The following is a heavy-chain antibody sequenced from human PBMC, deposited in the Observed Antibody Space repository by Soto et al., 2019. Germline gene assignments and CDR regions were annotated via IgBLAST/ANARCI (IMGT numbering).Heavy chain of an antibody. Sequence: PGGSLRLSCAASGFTFSSYAMSWVRQAPGKGLEWVSAISGSGGSTYYADSVKGRFTISRDNSKNTLYLQMNSLRAEDTAVYYCAKDQRPYYDFWSGYYTHYYYGMDVWGQGTTVTVSS. CDR3: AKDQRPYYDFWSGYYTHYYYGMDV. V-gene: IGHV3-23*01. CDR1: GFTFSSYA. J-gene: IGHJ6*02. CDR2: ISGSGGST. D-gene: IGHD3-3*01.